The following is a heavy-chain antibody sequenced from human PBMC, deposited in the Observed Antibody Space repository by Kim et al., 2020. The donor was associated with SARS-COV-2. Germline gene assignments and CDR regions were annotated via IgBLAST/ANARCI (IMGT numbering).Heavy chain of an antibody. CDR2: ITTGGGII. Sequence: GGSLRLSCVVSGFTFSHYEMNWFRQAPGKGLEWLSYITTGGGIIFYADSVKGRFTTSRDNARSSLYLQMNSLRADDTAVYYCAREIPSTGGDACDDWGQGTLVTVSS. J-gene: IGHJ3*01. V-gene: IGHV3-48*03. D-gene: IGHD4-17*01. CDR1: GFTFSHYE. CDR3: AREIPSTGGDACDD.